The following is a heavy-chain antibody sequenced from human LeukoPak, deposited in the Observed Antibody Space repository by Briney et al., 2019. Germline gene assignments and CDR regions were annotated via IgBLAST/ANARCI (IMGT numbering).Heavy chain of an antibody. CDR2: ISYDGSNK. J-gene: IGHJ6*02. CDR1: GFTFSSYG. V-gene: IGHV3-30*18. CDR3: AKGEPGPLAVAGRSYYYYGMDV. D-gene: IGHD6-19*01. Sequence: GRSLRLSCAASGFTFSSYGMHWVRQAPGKGLEWVAVISYDGSNKYYADPVKGRFTISRDNSKNTLYLQMNSLRAEDTAVYYCAKGEPGPLAVAGRSYYYYGMDVWGQGTTVTVSS.